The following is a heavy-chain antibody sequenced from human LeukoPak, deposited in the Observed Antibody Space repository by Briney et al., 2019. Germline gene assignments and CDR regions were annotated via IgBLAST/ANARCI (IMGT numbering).Heavy chain of an antibody. CDR3: ARTLPGGATTDYFDY. V-gene: IGHV3-21*01. CDR1: GFTFSSYS. J-gene: IGHJ4*02. Sequence: GGSLRLSCAASGFTFSSYSMNWVRQAPGKGLEWVSSINSSSSNIYYADSVKGRFTISRDNAKNSPYLQMNSLRAEDTAVYYCARTLPGGATTDYFDYWGQGTLVTVSS. D-gene: IGHD1-26*01. CDR2: INSSSSNI.